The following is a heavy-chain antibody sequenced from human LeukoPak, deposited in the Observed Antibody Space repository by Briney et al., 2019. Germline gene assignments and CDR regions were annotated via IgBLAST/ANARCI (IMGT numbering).Heavy chain of an antibody. V-gene: IGHV4-38-2*02. Sequence: PSETLSLTCTVSGYSISSGYYWGWIRQPPGKGLEWIGSIYHSGRTFYNPSLKSRVTISVDTSKNQFSLKLTSVTAADTAVYYCARDRTMYDYVWGSHRRYYFYMDVWGKGTTVSISS. CDR1: GYSISSGYY. J-gene: IGHJ6*03. D-gene: IGHD3-16*02. CDR2: IYHSGRT. CDR3: ARDRTMYDYVWGSHRRYYFYMDV.